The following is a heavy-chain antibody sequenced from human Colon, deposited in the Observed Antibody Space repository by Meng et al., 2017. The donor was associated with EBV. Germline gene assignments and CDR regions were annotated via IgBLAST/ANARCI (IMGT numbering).Heavy chain of an antibody. CDR3: ARGTPGRSYCDY. J-gene: IGHJ4*02. V-gene: IGHV1-18*01. CDR1: DYPFTGYG. CDR2: LGAHPGDT. D-gene: IGHD3-10*01. Sequence: VQLVPSGAEVKQPGASLKVSCKASDYPFTGYGVCWVRQAPGQGLEWMAWLGAHPGDTSHAPKFVGRVTVTADTATATAYMELRSLRSDDTAVYYCARGTPGRSYCDYWGLGTLVTVSS.